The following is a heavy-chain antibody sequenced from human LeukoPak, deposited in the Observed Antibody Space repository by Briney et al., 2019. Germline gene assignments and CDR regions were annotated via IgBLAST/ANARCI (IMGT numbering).Heavy chain of an antibody. CDR3: ARTRTDFVGYYFDY. CDR2: ISSRGSSI. J-gene: IGHJ4*02. D-gene: IGHD3/OR15-3a*01. V-gene: IGHV3-48*01. Sequence: PGGSLRLSCAASGFIFSSYSMNWVRQAPGKGLEWVSYISSRGSSIYYADSVKGRFTISRDNAKNSLYLQLNSLRAEDTAVYYCARTRTDFVGYYFDYWGQGTLVTVSS. CDR1: GFIFSSYS.